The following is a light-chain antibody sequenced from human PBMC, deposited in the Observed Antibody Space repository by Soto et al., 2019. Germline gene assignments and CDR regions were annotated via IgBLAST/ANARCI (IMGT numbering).Light chain of an antibody. Sequence: QSALTQPASVSGSPGQSITISCTGTSSDIGGYNYVSWYQQHPGKAPKLMIYDVSNRPSGVSNRFSGSKSGNTASLTISGHEAEDEAYYYCSSYRSTAKVFGGGTKLTVL. CDR2: DVS. CDR3: SSYRSTAKV. J-gene: IGLJ3*02. V-gene: IGLV2-14*01. CDR1: SSDIGGYNY.